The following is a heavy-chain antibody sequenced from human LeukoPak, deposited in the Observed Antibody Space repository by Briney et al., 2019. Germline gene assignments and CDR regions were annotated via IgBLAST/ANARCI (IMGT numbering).Heavy chain of an antibody. CDR3: AKGSRPTPRSTVTTASYYYYYYMDV. J-gene: IGHJ6*03. CDR2: ISGSGGST. D-gene: IGHD4-11*01. CDR1: GFTFSSYA. Sequence: GGSLRLSCAASGFTFSSYAMSWVRQAPGKGLEWVSAISGSGGSTYYADSVKGRFTISRDNSKNTLYLQMNSLRAEDTVVYYCAKGSRPTPRSTVTTASYYYYYYMDVWGKGTTVTVSS. V-gene: IGHV3-23*01.